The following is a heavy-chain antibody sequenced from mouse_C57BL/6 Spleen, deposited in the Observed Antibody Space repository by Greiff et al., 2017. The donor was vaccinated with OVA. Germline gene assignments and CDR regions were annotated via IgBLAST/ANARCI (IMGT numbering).Heavy chain of an antibody. CDR1: GYTFTSYW. CDR2: IYPGNSDT. V-gene: IGHV1-5*01. CDR3: TRRGPSLGLFFDY. Sequence: VQLKESGTVLARPGASVKMSCKTSGYTFTSYWMHWVKQRPGQGLEWIGAIYPGNSDTSYNQKFKGKAKLTAVTSASTAYMELSSLTNEDSAVYYGTRRGPSLGLFFDYWGQGTLVTVSA. D-gene: IGHD4-1*01. J-gene: IGHJ3*01.